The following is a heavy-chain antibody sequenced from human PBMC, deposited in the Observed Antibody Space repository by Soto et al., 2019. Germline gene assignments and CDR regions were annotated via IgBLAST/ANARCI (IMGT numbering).Heavy chain of an antibody. CDR2: IYYSGST. V-gene: IGHV4-31*03. CDR3: AAAAGTAFNY. J-gene: IGHJ4*02. D-gene: IGHD6-13*01. Sequence: SETLSLTCTVSGGSISSGGYYWSWIRQHPGKGLEWIGYIYYSGSTYYNPSLKSRVTISVDTSKNQFSPKLSSVTAADTAVYYCAAAAGTAFNYWGQGTLVTVSS. CDR1: GGSISSGGYY.